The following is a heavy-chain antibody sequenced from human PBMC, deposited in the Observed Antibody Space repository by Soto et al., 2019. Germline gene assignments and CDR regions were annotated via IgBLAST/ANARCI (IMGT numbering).Heavy chain of an antibody. D-gene: IGHD3-22*01. Sequence: ASVKVSCKASGGTFSSYAISWVRQAPGQGLEWMGGIIPIFGTANYAQKFQGRVTITADESTSTAYMELSSLRSEDTAVYYCARSGFFATYYYDSSGPTNAFDIWGQGTMVTVSS. V-gene: IGHV1-69*13. J-gene: IGHJ3*02. CDR1: GGTFSSYA. CDR3: ARSGFFATYYYDSSGPTNAFDI. CDR2: IIPIFGTA.